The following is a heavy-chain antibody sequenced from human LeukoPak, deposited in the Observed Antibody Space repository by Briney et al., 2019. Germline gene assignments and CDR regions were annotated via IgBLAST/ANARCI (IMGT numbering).Heavy chain of an antibody. CDR3: ARREWGTEYYYDSSGYFDY. D-gene: IGHD3-22*01. J-gene: IGHJ4*02. CDR2: IYYSGST. V-gene: IGHV4-39*07. CDR1: GGSISSSSYY. Sequence: SETLSLTCTVSGGSISSSSYYWGWIRQPPGKGLEWIGSIYYSGSTYYNPSLKSRVTISVDTSKNQFSLKLSSVTAADTAVYYCARREWGTEYYYDSSGYFDYWGQGTLVTVSS.